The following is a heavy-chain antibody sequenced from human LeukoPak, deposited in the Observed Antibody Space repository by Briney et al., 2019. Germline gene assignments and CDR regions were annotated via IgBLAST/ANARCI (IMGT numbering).Heavy chain of an antibody. D-gene: IGHD3-3*01. CDR1: GGSISSYY. Sequence: SETLSLTCTVSGGSISSYYWSWIRQPPGKRLEWIGHIYYSGSTNYNPSLKSRVTISVDTSKHQFSLKLSSVTAADTAVYYCASRSSIWSGYQDTLYYFDSWGQGTLVTVSS. J-gene: IGHJ4*02. V-gene: IGHV4-59*01. CDR3: ASRSSIWSGYQDTLYYFDS. CDR2: IYYSGST.